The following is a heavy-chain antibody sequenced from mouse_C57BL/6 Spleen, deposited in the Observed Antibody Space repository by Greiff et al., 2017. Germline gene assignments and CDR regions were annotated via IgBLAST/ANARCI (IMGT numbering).Heavy chain of an antibody. CDR3: ARGGLRRGYAMDY. Sequence: QVQLKQPGAELVKPGASVKMSCKASGYTFTSYWITWVKQRPGQGLEWIGDIYPGSGSTNYNEKFKSKATLTVDTSSSTAYMQLSSLTSEDSAVYDCARGGLRRGYAMDYWGQGTSVTVSS. D-gene: IGHD2-4*01. V-gene: IGHV1-55*01. CDR2: IYPGSGST. J-gene: IGHJ4*01. CDR1: GYTFTSYW.